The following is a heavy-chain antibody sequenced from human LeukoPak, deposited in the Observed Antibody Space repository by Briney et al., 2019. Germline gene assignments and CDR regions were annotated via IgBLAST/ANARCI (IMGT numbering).Heavy chain of an antibody. D-gene: IGHD3-10*02. CDR1: VYTFTSYG. CDR2: ISAYNGNT. Sequence: GASVKVSCKASVYTFTSYGISWVRQAPGQGLEWMGWISAYNGNTNYAQKLQGRVTMTTDTSTSTAYMEPRSLRSDDTAVYYCARDLVRGVFYYYYYMDVWGKGTTVTVSS. CDR3: ARDLVRGVFYYYYYMDV. V-gene: IGHV1-18*01. J-gene: IGHJ6*03.